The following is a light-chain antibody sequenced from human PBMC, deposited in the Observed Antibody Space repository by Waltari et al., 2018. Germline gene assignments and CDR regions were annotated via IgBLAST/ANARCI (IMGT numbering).Light chain of an antibody. CDR3: CSYAGNRIWI. Sequence: QSALAQPASVSGSPGRSITISCSGSTSYVGGYDLVSWSQQKPGRAPKLLISDVTARPSGVSDRFSGSKSGNTASLTISGLLPEDEADYYCCSYAGNRIWIFGGGTKVTVL. CDR2: DVT. J-gene: IGLJ2*01. V-gene: IGLV2-23*02. CDR1: TSYVGGYDL.